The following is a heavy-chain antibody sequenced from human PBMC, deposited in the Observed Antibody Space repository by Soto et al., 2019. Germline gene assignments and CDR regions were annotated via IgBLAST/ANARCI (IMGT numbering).Heavy chain of an antibody. D-gene: IGHD6-19*01. CDR2: ITTSRTSI. V-gene: IGHV3-21*01. CDR3: TRVQWLASHI. Sequence: VQLVESGGGLVKPGGSLILSCAASGFTFSSYSMNWVRQAPGKGLEWVSTITTSRTSIYYADSVKGRFTISRDIAKSSVYLQMNSLRVEDTAVYYCTRVQWLASHIWGQGTMVTVSS. CDR1: GFTFSSYS. J-gene: IGHJ3*02.